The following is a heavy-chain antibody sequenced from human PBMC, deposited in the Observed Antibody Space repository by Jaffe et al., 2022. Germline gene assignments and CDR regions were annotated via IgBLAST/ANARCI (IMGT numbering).Heavy chain of an antibody. CDR2: MNPDGTIT. CDR3: ARGGLLGANDY. CDR1: EFTFSNHW. J-gene: IGHJ4*02. D-gene: IGHD2-2*01. V-gene: IGHV3-74*01. Sequence: EVQLVESGGGLVQPGGSLRLSCAASEFTFSNHWMHWVRQAPGKGPVWVSGMNPDGTITSYADSVKGRFTISRDNAKNTLYLQMNSLRVEDTAVYHCARGGLLGANDYWGQGTLVTVSS.